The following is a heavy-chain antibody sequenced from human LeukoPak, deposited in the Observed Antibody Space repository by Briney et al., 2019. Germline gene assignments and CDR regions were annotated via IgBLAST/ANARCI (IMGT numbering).Heavy chain of an antibody. D-gene: IGHD3-9*01. CDR2: ISWNSGII. V-gene: IGHV3-9*01. J-gene: IGHJ4*02. Sequence: EAGGSLRLSCAASGFTFDDYAMHWVRQAPGKGLEWVSGISWNSGIIGYADSVKGRFTISRDNAKNSLYLQMNSLRAEDTALYYCVKESRLRYFDWFFDYWGQGTLVTVSS. CDR3: VKESRLRYFDWFFDY. CDR1: GFTFDDYA.